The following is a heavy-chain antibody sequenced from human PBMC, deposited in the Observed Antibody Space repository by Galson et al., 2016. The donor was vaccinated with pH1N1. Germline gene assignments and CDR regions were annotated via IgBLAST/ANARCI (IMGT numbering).Heavy chain of an antibody. V-gene: IGHV1-69*02. CDR3: ATETGSSGMDV. D-gene: IGHD3-10*01. CDR1: GGTLSRHT. CDR2: ILPIVGIT. J-gene: IGHJ6*02. Sequence: SVKVSCKASGGTLSRHTISWVRRAPGQGLEWMGRILPIVGITNYSQKLQGRVTIIADRFTSTVSMELSGLTSDDTAVYCCATETGSSGMDVWDQGTTVTVSS.